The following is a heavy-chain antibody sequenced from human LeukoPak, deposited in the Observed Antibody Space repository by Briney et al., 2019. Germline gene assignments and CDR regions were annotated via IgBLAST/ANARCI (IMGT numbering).Heavy chain of an antibody. V-gene: IGHV5-51*01. D-gene: IGHD2-15*01. J-gene: IGHJ6*02. Sequence: GESLQISCKGSGYSFTSYWIVWVRPMPGKGLEWMGIIYPGDSDTRYRPSFQGQVTISADKSISTAYLQWSSLRASDTAMYFCARGLQNYFYGMDVWGQGTTVTVSS. CDR3: ARGLQNYFYGMDV. CDR1: GYSFTSYW. CDR2: IYPGDSDT.